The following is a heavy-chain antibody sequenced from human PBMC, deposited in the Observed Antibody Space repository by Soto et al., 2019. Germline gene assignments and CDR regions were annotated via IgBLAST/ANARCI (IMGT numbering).Heavy chain of an antibody. V-gene: IGHV5-51*01. CDR1: GYIFTNYW. Sequence: PGESLKISCKGSGYIFTNYWIGWVRQMPGKGLEWMGIIYPDDSDTRYSPSFQGQVTISADKSTSTAFLQWSSLKASDTAIYYCARRSGKDGYSRDTYKRQVDYWGQGTLVTVSS. CDR3: ARRSGKDGYSRDTYKRQVDY. J-gene: IGHJ4*02. D-gene: IGHD5-18*01. CDR2: IYPDDSDT.